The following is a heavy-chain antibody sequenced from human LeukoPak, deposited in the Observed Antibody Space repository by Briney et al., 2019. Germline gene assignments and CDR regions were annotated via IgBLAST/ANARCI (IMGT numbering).Heavy chain of an antibody. V-gene: IGHV3-23*01. CDR1: GFTFTKYA. CDR2: IMASGDGT. CDR3: GRDPNGDYVGAFDFQR. Sequence: GGSLTLACAASGFTFTKYAMAWDRQPQGKGLEWVSSIMASGDGTYYADSVKGRFTISRDNYRNSLYLQMNSLRTEDTAVYYCGRDPNGDYVGAFDFQRWGQGTLVTVSS. J-gene: IGHJ1*01. D-gene: IGHD4-17*01.